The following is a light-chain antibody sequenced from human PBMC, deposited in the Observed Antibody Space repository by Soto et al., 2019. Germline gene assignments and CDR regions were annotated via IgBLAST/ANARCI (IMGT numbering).Light chain of an antibody. CDR1: QSVGTN. J-gene: IGKJ4*01. CDR2: KTS. V-gene: IGKV3-15*01. Sequence: EVVMTQSPATVSVSPGERTSLSGRASQSVGTNLGWYQQKPGQAPRLLISKTSTRATGVPARFSGSGSGTELTLTISSLQSEDIAVYYCQQYANWPLTFGGGTKVDIK. CDR3: QQYANWPLT.